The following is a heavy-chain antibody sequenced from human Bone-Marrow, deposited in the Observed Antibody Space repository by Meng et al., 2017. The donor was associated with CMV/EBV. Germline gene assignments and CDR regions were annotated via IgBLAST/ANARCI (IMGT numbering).Heavy chain of an antibody. CDR2: IRYDGSNK. CDR1: GFTFSSYG. V-gene: IGHV3-30*02. D-gene: IGHD6-13*01. CDR3: AKDATRAAAGYYYYYGMDV. J-gene: IGHJ6*02. Sequence: GESLKISCAASGFTFSSYGMHWVRQAPGKGLEWVAFIRYDGSNKYYADSVKGRFTISRDNSKNTLYLQMNSLRAEDTAVYYCAKDATRAAAGYYYYYGMDVWGQGTTVTVS.